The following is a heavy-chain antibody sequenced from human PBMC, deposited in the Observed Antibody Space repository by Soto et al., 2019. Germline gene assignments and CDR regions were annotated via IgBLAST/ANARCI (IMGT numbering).Heavy chain of an antibody. V-gene: IGHV1-3*05. D-gene: IGHD5-18*01. CDR3: ARAVQLWGDV. CDR1: GYTFINYA. Sequence: QVQVVQSGAEEKKPGASVKVSCKASGYTFINYAMYWVRQAPGQRLEWMGWINAGNGNTKYSQKFQGRVTITRDTSASTAYMELSSLRSEDTAVYYCARAVQLWGDVGGQGTTVTVSS. CDR2: INAGNGNT. J-gene: IGHJ6*02.